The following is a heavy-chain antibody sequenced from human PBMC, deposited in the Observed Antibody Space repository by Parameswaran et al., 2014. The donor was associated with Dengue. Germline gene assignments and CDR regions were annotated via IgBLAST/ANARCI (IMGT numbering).Heavy chain of an antibody. V-gene: IGHV3-11*01. CDR2: ISSSGSAI. J-gene: IGHJ4*01. D-gene: IGHD6-19*01. CDR3: AREYTSGWNQDF. Sequence: WIRQPPGKGLEWVSYISSSGSAISYADSVKGRFTISRDNAKNSLYLQMNSLTAEDTAVYYCAREYTSGWNQDFWGQGTLVTVSS.